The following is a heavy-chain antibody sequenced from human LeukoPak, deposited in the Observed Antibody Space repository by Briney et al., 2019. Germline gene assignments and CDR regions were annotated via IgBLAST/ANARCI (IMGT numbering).Heavy chain of an antibody. V-gene: IGHV4-34*01. D-gene: IGHD2-2*01. J-gene: IGHJ4*02. Sequence: PSETLSLTCAVYGASFSGYYWSWIRQPPGKGLEWIGEINHSGSTNYNPSLKSRVTISVDTSKNQFSLKLSSVTAADTAVYYCARGHDIVVVPAATGFDYWGQGTLVTVSS. CDR1: GASFSGYY. CDR2: INHSGST. CDR3: ARGHDIVVVPAATGFDY.